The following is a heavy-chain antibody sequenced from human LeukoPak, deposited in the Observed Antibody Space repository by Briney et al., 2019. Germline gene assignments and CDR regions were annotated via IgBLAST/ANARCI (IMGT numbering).Heavy chain of an antibody. V-gene: IGHV3-23*01. CDR2: ISGSGGST. D-gene: IGHD6-13*01. CDR1: GFTFSNYA. J-gene: IGHJ3*02. Sequence: GGSLRLSCAAPGFTFSNYAMTWVRQAPGKGLEWVSSISGSGGSTYYADSVKGRFTISRDNSKNTLYLQMNSLRAEDTAVYYCAKSTAAGREAFDIWGQGTMVSVSS. CDR3: AKSTAAGREAFDI.